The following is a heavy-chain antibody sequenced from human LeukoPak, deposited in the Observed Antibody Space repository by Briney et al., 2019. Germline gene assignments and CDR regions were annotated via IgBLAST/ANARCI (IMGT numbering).Heavy chain of an antibody. CDR1: GFAFASFA. J-gene: IGHJ4*02. Sequence: GGSVRLSCAASGFAFASFALSWVRQAPGKGLEWVSTITGSGGNTYYADSVKGRFAISRDNSKNTLYLQMNSLRAEDTAVFYCAKDFLRNMVLGFDYWGQGTLVTVSS. D-gene: IGHD3-10*01. CDR2: ITGSGGNT. V-gene: IGHV3-23*01. CDR3: AKDFLRNMVLGFDY.